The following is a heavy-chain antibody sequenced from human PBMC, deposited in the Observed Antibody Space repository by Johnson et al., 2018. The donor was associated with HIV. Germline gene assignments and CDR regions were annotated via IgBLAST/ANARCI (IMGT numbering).Heavy chain of an antibody. J-gene: IGHJ3*02. Sequence: QMQLVESGGGVVQPGRSLRLSCAASGFTFSSYGMHWVRQAPGKGLESVSVVYSGGTTHYADSVKGRSTISRDNSKNTLYLQMNSLRAEDTAVYYCTRRSPYDAFDIWGQGTMVTVSS. CDR3: TRRSPYDAFDI. D-gene: IGHD3-3*01. CDR1: GFTFSSYG. CDR2: VYSGGTT. V-gene: IGHV3-NL1*01.